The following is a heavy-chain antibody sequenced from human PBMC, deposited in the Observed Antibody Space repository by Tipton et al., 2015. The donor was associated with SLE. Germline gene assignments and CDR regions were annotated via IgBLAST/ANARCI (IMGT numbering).Heavy chain of an antibody. CDR1: GFSITTAYS. J-gene: IGHJ3*02. D-gene: IGHD2-21*01. CDR2: FFHNGNT. Sequence: TLSLTCTVSGFSITTAYSWGWIRQPPGKGLEWIGSFFHNGNTYYNPSLRGRVTISVDTSKNHLSVRLSSVTAADTAMYYCAREVNAVSDSDAFDIWGQGTVVTVSS. CDR3: AREVNAVSDSDAFDI. V-gene: IGHV4-38-2*02.